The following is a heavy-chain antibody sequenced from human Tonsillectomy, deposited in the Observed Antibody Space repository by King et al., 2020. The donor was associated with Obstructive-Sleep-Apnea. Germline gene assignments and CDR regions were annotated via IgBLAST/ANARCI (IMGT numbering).Heavy chain of an antibody. CDR2: ISWHSGSI. Sequence: VQLVESGGGLVQPGRSLRLSCAASGFIFDDYAMHWVRQAPGKGLEWVSGISWHSGSIDYADSVKGRFTISRDNAKNSLYLQMNSLRSENTALYYCAKDYCHSSWSTPSWFDPWGQGTLVTVSS. V-gene: IGHV3-9*01. J-gene: IGHJ5*02. CDR1: GFIFDDYA. CDR3: AKDYCHSSWSTPSWFDP. D-gene: IGHD6-13*01.